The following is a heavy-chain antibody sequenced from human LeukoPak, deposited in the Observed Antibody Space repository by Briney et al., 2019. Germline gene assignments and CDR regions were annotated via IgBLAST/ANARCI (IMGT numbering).Heavy chain of an antibody. CDR3: AIQPWGSGNNWYFDL. D-gene: IGHD7-27*01. J-gene: IGHJ2*01. V-gene: IGHV1-2*02. Sequence: ASVKVSCKASGYTFTAYYIHWVRQAPGQGLEWMGWISPNSGGTDCAQKFQGRVTMTRDTSNSTAYVELSSLTSDDTAVYYCAIQPWGSGNNWYFDLWGRGTLVTVSS. CDR2: ISPNSGGT. CDR1: GYTFTAYY.